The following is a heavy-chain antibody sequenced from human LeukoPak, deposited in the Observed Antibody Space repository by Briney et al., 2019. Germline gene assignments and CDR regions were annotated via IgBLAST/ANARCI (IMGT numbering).Heavy chain of an antibody. CDR2: ISSSSSYT. V-gene: IGHV3-21*05. CDR1: GFTFSRFG. J-gene: IGHJ5*02. Sequence: GGSLRLSCAASGFTFSRFGMNWVRQAPGKGLEWVSYISSSSSYTNYADSVKGRFTISRDNAKNSLYLQMNSLRAEDTAVYYCARDRAVAGKGKWFDPWGQGTLVTVSS. D-gene: IGHD6-19*01. CDR3: ARDRAVAGKGKWFDP.